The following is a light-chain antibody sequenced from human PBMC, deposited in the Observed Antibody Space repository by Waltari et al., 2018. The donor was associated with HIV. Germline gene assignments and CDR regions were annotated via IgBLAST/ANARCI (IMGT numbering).Light chain of an antibody. CDR1: RSNTGSST. V-gene: IGLV1-44*01. J-gene: IGLJ2*01. CDR2: SNH. Sequence: QSVLTQPPSASGTPGQRVTISCYGSRSNTGSSTVNSYQQLPGTAPKLLIYSNHQRPSGVPDRFSGSKSGTSASLAISGLQSEVEADYYCATWDDSLNGPVFGGGTQLTVL. CDR3: ATWDDSLNGPV.